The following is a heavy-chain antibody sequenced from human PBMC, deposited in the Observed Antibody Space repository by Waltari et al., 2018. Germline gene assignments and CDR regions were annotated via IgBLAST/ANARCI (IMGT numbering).Heavy chain of an antibody. CDR3: ARQGGYINVWWEDYWYFDH. D-gene: IGHD1-26*01. J-gene: IGHJ2*01. CDR2: INHSGIT. CDR1: DYSISSGFY. Sequence: QVHLQVSGPGLVTPSETLSLTCAVSDYSISSGFYCGWFRQPPGKGLEWIGSINHSGITYYHPSLKSRVTRSVDTALNHFSLKLNTATATDTAVYYCARQGGYINVWWEDYWYFDHWGRGTLVTVSS. V-gene: IGHV4-38-2*01.